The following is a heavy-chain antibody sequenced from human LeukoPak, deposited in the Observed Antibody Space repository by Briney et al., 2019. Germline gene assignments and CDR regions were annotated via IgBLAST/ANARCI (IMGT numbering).Heavy chain of an antibody. CDR1: GYTFTGYY. V-gene: IGHV1-69*13. D-gene: IGHD1-26*01. J-gene: IGHJ4*02. CDR2: IIPIFGTA. CDR3: ARVPYSGSSYYFDY. Sequence: SVKVSCKASGYTFTGYYMHWVRQAPGQGLEWMGGIIPIFGTANYAQKFQGRVTITAGESTSTAYMELSSLRSEDTAVYYCARVPYSGSSYYFDYWGQGTLVTVSS.